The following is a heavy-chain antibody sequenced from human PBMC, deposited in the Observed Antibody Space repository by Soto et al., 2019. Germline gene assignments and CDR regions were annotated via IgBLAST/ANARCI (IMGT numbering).Heavy chain of an antibody. CDR1: GFMFSSYS. D-gene: IGHD3-22*01. J-gene: IGHJ4*02. Sequence: EVQLVESGGGLVKPGGSLRLSCAASGFMFSSYSMNWVRQAPGKGLEWVSFISSSSSSIKYGVSVKGGYTISRDNAENSRYLQMDRLRAFCAGVEFCGGYLSYDSSGWGQGTLVTVSS. CDR3: GGYLSYDSSG. V-gene: IGHV3-21*01. CDR2: ISSSSSSI.